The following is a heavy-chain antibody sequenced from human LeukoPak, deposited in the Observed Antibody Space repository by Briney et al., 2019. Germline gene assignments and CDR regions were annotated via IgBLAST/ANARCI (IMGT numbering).Heavy chain of an antibody. J-gene: IGHJ6*03. CDR3: AREHHSLGYSYGYDYYYYYMDV. CDR2: IKQDGSEK. CDR1: GFTFSSYW. Sequence: GGSLRLSCAASGFTFSSYWMSWVRPAPGKGLEWVANIKQDGSEKYYVDSVKGRFTISRDNAKNSLYLQMNSLRAEDTAVYYCAREHHSLGYSYGYDYYYYYMDVWGKGTTVTVSS. D-gene: IGHD5-18*01. V-gene: IGHV3-7*01.